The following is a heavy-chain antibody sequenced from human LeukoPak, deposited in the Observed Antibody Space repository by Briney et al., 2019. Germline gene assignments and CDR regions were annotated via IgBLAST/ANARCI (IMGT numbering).Heavy chain of an antibody. CDR2: INHSGST. D-gene: IGHD2-2*01. V-gene: IGHV4-34*01. CDR3: ARGVGYCSSTSCPPGDY. J-gene: IGHJ4*02. CDR1: GGSFSGYY. Sequence: SETLSLTCAVYGGSFSGYYWSWIRQPPGKGLGWIGEINHSGSTNYNPSLKSRVTISVDTSKNQFSLKLSSVTAADTAVYYCARGVGYCSSTSCPPGDYWGQGTLVTVSS.